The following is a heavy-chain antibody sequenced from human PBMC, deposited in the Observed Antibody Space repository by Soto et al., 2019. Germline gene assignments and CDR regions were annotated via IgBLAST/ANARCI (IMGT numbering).Heavy chain of an antibody. D-gene: IGHD2-15*01. CDR3: ARIIGYCRNNDCSWTFDV. CDR2: FYPGDSTS. Sequence: XESLKISCKTSGYSFISYWVAWVRQLPGKGLEWMGTFYPGDSTSTYSPSFQGQVTISVDTSITTAYLQLNSLKASDTAMYYCARIIGYCRNNDCSWTFDVWGQGTMVTVSS. V-gene: IGHV5-51*01. CDR1: GYSFISYW. J-gene: IGHJ3*01.